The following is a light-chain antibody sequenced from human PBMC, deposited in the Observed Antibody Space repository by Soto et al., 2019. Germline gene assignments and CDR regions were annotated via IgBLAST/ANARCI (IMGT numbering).Light chain of an antibody. V-gene: IGKV4-1*01. J-gene: IGKJ3*01. Sequence: DIVMTQSPDSLAVSLGERATINCKSSQSVLYSTNNKNYVAWYQQKPGQPPKLLIYWASTRESGVPDRFSGSGSVTDFTLTISSLQAEDVAVYYCQQYYITPITFGPGTKMNIK. CDR2: WAS. CDR3: QQYYITPIT. CDR1: QSVLYSTNNKNY.